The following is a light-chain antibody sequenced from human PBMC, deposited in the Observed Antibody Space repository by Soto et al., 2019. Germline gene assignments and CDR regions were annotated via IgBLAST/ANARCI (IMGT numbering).Light chain of an antibody. V-gene: IGKV3-20*01. CDR2: GVS. Sequence: EIVMTQSPAAVSVSPGEGVTLSCRAIQSMTTKLAWYQQLPGQAPRLLLYGVSSRATGIPDRFSGSGSGTDFTLAISRVEPEDFAVYFCQQYADSPITFGQGTRLEIK. CDR3: QQYADSPIT. CDR1: QSMTTK. J-gene: IGKJ5*01.